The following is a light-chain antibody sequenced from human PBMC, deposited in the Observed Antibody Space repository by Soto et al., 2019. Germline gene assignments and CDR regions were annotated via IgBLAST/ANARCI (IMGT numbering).Light chain of an antibody. J-gene: IGLJ3*02. Sequence: QSALTQPASVSGSPGQSITISYTGTSSDIGAYNYVSWYQQHPGKAPKLIIYEVSNRPSGVSNRFSGSQSGNTASLTISGLQAEDEADYYCCSYAGSSTWVFGGGTKLTVL. CDR3: CSYAGSSTWV. CDR2: EVS. V-gene: IGLV2-14*01. CDR1: SSDIGAYNY.